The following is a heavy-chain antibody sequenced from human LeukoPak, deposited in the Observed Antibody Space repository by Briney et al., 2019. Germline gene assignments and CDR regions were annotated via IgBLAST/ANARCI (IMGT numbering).Heavy chain of an antibody. CDR2: IGSGGDT. CDR3: AKYYAARSRSFDF. CDR1: GSTFSSYA. Sequence: GGSLRLSCAASGSTFSSYAMTWVRQSPGKGLEWASVIGSGGDTYYSDSVQGRFTISRDNSKNTLYLQMNSLRADDTAVYYCAKYYAARSRSFDFWGQGTLVTVSS. V-gene: IGHV3-23*01. J-gene: IGHJ4*02. D-gene: IGHD3-10*01.